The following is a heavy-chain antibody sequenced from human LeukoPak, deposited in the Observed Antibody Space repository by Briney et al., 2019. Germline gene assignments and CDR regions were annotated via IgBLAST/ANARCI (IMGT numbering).Heavy chain of an antibody. CDR1: GGSIGSGDYY. D-gene: IGHD2-2*01. CDR3: ARGGVGYCSSTSCQNWFDP. CDR2: IYYSGST. Sequence: SETLSLTCTVSGGSIGSGDYYWSWIRQPPGKGLEWIGYIYYSGSTYYNPSLKSRVTISVDTSKNQFSLKLSSVTAADTAVYYCARGGVGYCSSTSCQNWFDPWGQGTLVTVSS. V-gene: IGHV4-30-4*01. J-gene: IGHJ5*02.